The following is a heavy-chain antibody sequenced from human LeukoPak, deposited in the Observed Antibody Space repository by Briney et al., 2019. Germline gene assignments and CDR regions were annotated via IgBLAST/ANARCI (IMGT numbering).Heavy chain of an antibody. V-gene: IGHV4-34*01. D-gene: IGHD3-22*01. J-gene: IGHJ4*02. CDR3: ARGRGDYDTSGYYFRFRVEYYFDY. CDR2: INHSGST. Sequence: SETLSLTCAVYGGXFSGYYWSWIRQPPGKGLEWIGEINHSGSTNYNPSLKSRVTISVDTSKNQFSLKLSSVTAADTAVYYCARGRGDYDTSGYYFRFRVEYYFDYWGQGTLVTVSS. CDR1: GGXFSGYY.